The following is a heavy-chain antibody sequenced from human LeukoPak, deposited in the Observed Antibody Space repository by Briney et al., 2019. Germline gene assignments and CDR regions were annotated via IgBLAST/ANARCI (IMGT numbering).Heavy chain of an antibody. V-gene: IGHV3-74*01. CDR3: VRVGPTASGKPDC. Sequence: PGGSLRLSCAASGFTFSTYWMQWVRQAPGKGLVFVSRINPDGTTTNYADSVKGRFTISRDNAKNTLSLQLSSLRVEDTAVYYCVRVGPTASGKPDCWGQGTLVSVSS. D-gene: IGHD5-18*01. J-gene: IGHJ4*02. CDR2: INPDGTTT. CDR1: GFTFSTYW.